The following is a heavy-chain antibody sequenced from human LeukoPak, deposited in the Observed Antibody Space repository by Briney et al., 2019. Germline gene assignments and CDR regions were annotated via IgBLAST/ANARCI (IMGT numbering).Heavy chain of an antibody. J-gene: IGHJ4*02. Sequence: PGGSLRLSCAASGFTVSSNYMSWVRQAPGKGLEWVSVIYSGGSTYYADSVKGRFTISRDNSKNTLYLQMNSLRAEDTAVYYGARWVVVVKYFDCWGQGTLVTVSA. CDR2: IYSGGST. D-gene: IGHD2-15*01. CDR1: GFTVSSNY. CDR3: ARWVVVVKYFDC. V-gene: IGHV3-66*02.